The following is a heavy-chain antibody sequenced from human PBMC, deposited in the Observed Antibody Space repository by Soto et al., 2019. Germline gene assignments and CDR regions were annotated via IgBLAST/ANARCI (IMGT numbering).Heavy chain of an antibody. CDR3: ARNHRYCSSTSCPRLDAFDI. D-gene: IGHD2-2*01. CDR2: IYHSGST. J-gene: IGHJ3*02. CDR1: GGSISSGGYS. V-gene: IGHV4-30-2*01. Sequence: SETLSLTCAVSGGSISSGGYSWSWIRQPPGKGLGWIGYIYHSGSTYYNPSLKSRVTISVDRSKNQFSLKLSSVTAADTAVYYCARNHRYCSSTSCPRLDAFDIWGQGTMVTVSS.